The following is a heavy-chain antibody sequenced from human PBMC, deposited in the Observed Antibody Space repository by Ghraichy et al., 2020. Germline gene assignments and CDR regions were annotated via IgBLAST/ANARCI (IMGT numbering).Heavy chain of an antibody. J-gene: IGHJ4*01. CDR2: IIPIFDMG. CDR3: TRSPHYYDSSGYYYFDY. D-gene: IGHD3-22*01. Sequence: SVKVSCKASGGTFSNYAISWVRQAPGQGLEWMGGIIPIFDMGHYAQKFHDRLTITADKSTSTAYMELSSLRSDDTAVYYCTRSPHYYDSSGYYYFDYWGQATLVTVSS. V-gene: IGHV1-69*10. CDR1: GGTFSNYA.